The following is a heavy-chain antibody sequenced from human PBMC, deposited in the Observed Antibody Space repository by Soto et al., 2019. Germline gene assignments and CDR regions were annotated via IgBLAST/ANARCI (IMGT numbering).Heavy chain of an antibody. Sequence: HPGGSLRLSCAGSGFTFSRNAMSWVRQAPGKGLEWVSGTTGNSALTYYADSVKGRFTISRDNSKKTLYLQMNTLSADDTAVYYCAKNRDYDYDAFDVWGQGTVVTVSS. V-gene: IGHV3-23*01. CDR3: AKNRDYDYDAFDV. D-gene: IGHD3-16*01. J-gene: IGHJ3*01. CDR2: TTGNSALT. CDR1: GFTFSRNA.